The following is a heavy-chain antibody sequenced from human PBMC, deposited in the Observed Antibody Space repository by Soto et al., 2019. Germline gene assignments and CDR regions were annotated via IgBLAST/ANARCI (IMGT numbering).Heavy chain of an antibody. D-gene: IGHD2-15*01. CDR2: IIPILGIV. CDR1: GGTFSSYT. Sequence: SVKVSCKASGGTFSSYTISWVRQAPGQGLEWMGRIIPILGIVNYAQKFQGRVTITADKSTSTAYMELSSLRSEDTAVYYCAREGCSGGSCYSGYYYYYMDVWGKGTTVTVSS. CDR3: AREGCSGGSCYSGYYYYYMDV. J-gene: IGHJ6*03. V-gene: IGHV1-69*04.